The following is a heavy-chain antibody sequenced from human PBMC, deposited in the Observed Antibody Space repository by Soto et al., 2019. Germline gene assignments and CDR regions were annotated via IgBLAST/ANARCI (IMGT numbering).Heavy chain of an antibody. J-gene: IGHJ5*02. CDR2: INSDGSST. CDR1: GFTFSSYW. D-gene: IGHD3-9*01. Sequence: EVQLVESGGGLVQPGGSLRLSCAASGFTFSSYWMHWVRQAPGKGLVCVSRINSDGSSTNYADSVKGRFTISRDNAKNTLHLQMNSLRAEDTAVYSCASLTVYDLLTGYVPWGQGNLVTVSS. V-gene: IGHV3-74*01. CDR3: ASLTVYDLLTGYVP.